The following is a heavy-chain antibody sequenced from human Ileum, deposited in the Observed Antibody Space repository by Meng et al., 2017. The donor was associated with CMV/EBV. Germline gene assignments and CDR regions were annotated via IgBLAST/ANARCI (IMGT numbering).Heavy chain of an antibody. Sequence: GESLKISWAASGFTFSSYEIMWVRQAPGQGLEWVSYISISGSITYYVDSVKGRFTISRDNAKNSVYVQMSSLRPEDTAVYYCARMKVLQLVVDYWGQGTPVTVSS. CDR1: GFTFSSYE. CDR3: ARMKVLQLVVDY. D-gene: IGHD6-6*01. CDR2: ISISGSIT. J-gene: IGHJ4*02. V-gene: IGHV3-48*03.